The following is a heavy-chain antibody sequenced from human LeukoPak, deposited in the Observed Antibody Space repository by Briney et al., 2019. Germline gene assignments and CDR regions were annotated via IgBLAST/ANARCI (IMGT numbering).Heavy chain of an antibody. Sequence: GGSLRLSCAASGFTFSSYGMHWVRQAPGKGLEWVAVIWYDGSNKYYADSVKGRFTISRDNSKNTLYLQMNSLRAEDTAVYHCASTSRSWPLDAFDIWGQGTMVTVSS. CDR1: GFTFSSYG. CDR3: ASTSRSWPLDAFDI. CDR2: IWYDGSNK. V-gene: IGHV3-33*01. D-gene: IGHD6-13*01. J-gene: IGHJ3*02.